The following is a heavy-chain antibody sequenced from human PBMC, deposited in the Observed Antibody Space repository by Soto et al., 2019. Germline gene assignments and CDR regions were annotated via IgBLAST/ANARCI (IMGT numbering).Heavy chain of an antibody. Sequence: ASVKVSCKASGYTFTIYGISWVRQAPGQGLEWMGWISAYNGNTNYAQKLQGRVTMTTDTSTSTAYMELRSLRSDDTAVYYCARERGEDYYDSSGYYLGDAFDICGQGTMVTVSS. CDR3: ARERGEDYYDSSGYYLGDAFDI. J-gene: IGHJ3*02. CDR2: ISAYNGNT. D-gene: IGHD3-22*01. CDR1: GYTFTIYG. V-gene: IGHV1-18*01.